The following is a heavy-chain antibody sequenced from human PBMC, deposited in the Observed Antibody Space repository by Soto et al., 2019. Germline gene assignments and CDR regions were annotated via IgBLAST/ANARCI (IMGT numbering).Heavy chain of an antibody. D-gene: IGHD7-27*01. V-gene: IGHV3-30-3*01. CDR3: ARDPKTSGGQHWAFNYFDS. CDR1: GFSFSISP. CDR2: ISYDGTNK. Sequence: QVQLVESGGGVVQPGRSLRLSCAASGFSFSISPMHWVRQAPGKGPEWVALISYDGTNKLFTISRDNSKSTLYLQVDSLRPEDAAVYYCARDPKTSGGQHWAFNYFDSWGQGTLVTVSS. J-gene: IGHJ4*02.